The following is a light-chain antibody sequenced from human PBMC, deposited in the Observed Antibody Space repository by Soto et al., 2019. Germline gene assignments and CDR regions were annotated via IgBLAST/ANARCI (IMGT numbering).Light chain of an antibody. J-gene: IGLJ1*01. V-gene: IGLV1-47*01. CDR2: RNN. CDR3: AAWDDSLSGYV. Sequence: QPVLTQPPSASGTPGQRVTISCSGSSSNIGSNYVYWYQQLPGTAPKLLIYRNNQRPSGVPDRFSGSKSGTSASLAISGLRSEDEADYYCAAWDDSLSGYVFGTGTKLNVL. CDR1: SSNIGSNY.